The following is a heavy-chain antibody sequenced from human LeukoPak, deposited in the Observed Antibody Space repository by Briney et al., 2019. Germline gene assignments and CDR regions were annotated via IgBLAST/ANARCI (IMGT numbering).Heavy chain of an antibody. V-gene: IGHV4-59*01. D-gene: IGHD6-19*01. CDR2: IYYSGST. CDR1: GGSISSYY. CDR3: ARDGGSSGWYYFDY. J-gene: IGHJ4*02. Sequence: SETLSLTCTVSGGSISSYYWSWIRQPPGKGLEWIGYIYYSGSTNYNPSLKGRVTISVDTSKNQFSLRLSSVTAADTAVYYCARDGGSSGWYYFDYWGQGTLVTVSS.